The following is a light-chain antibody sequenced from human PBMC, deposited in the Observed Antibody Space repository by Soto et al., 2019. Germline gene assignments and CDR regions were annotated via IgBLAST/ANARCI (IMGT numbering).Light chain of an antibody. CDR1: SSDVGAYDY. V-gene: IGLV2-14*01. J-gene: IGLJ2*01. CDR3: SSYTSSSTLV. CDR2: EVI. Sequence: QSALTQPASVSGSPGQSITISCTATSSDVGAYDYVSWYQQYPGKAPKLMVYEVINRPSGVSNRFSGSKSGNTASLIISGLQAEDEADYYRSSYTSSSTLVFGGGTKVTVL.